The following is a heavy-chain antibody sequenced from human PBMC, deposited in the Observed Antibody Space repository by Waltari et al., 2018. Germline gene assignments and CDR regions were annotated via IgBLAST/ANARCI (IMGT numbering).Heavy chain of an antibody. J-gene: IGHJ4*02. CDR3: ARFIRGRYFDY. Sequence: QVQLQESGPGLVKPSETLSLTCSVSGGSISSTWWSWMRQPPGKGLEWIGNIDYTGSTKYNPSLKSRLTISVDTSKTQFSLTLSSVIAADTAVYYCARFIRGRYFDYWGQGTLVTVSS. CDR1: GGSISSTW. D-gene: IGHD3-10*01. V-gene: IGHV4-59*01. CDR2: IDYTGST.